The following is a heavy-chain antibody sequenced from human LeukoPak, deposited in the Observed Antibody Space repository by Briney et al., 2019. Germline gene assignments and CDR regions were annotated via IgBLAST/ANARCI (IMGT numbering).Heavy chain of an antibody. Sequence: SQTLSLTCTVSGGSISSGSYYWSWIRQPAGKGLEWIGRIYTSGSTSYNPSLKSRVTISVDTSKHQSSLKLSSVTAADTAVYYCARARTTRAYNWFDPWGQGTLVTVSS. CDR1: GGSISSGSYY. CDR2: IYTSGST. V-gene: IGHV4-61*02. CDR3: ARARTTRAYNWFDP. D-gene: IGHD1-1*01. J-gene: IGHJ5*02.